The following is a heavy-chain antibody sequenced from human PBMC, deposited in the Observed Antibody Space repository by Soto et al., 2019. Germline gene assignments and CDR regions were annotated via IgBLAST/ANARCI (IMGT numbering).Heavy chain of an antibody. CDR2: SYPGDYDT. CDR1: RYSFTSYW. CDR3: EREDPYDFWSGYSGYGMDV. V-gene: IGHV5-51*01. J-gene: IGHJ6*02. Sequence: GESLKLSCKGSRYSFTSYWIGWLRQIPGKGLAGMGISYPGDYDTGYTPSFQGQVTSTADKSISTAYLQWSSLKASDTAMYYCEREDPYDFWSGYSGYGMDVWGQGTTVTVSS. D-gene: IGHD3-3*01.